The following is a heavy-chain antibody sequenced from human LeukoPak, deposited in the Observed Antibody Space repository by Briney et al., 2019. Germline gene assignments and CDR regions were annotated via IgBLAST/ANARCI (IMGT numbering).Heavy chain of an antibody. CDR2: IKQDGSET. CDR1: GFTFSSYW. Sequence: GGSLRLSCAASGFTFSSYWMSWVRQAPGKGLEWVANIKQDGSETYYVDSVKGRFTISRDNAKNSLYLQMNSLIAEDTAVYYCARDPPWKMHLWLYYFDYWGQGTLVTVSS. V-gene: IGHV3-7*01. J-gene: IGHJ4*02. D-gene: IGHD5-18*01. CDR3: ARDPPWKMHLWLYYFDY.